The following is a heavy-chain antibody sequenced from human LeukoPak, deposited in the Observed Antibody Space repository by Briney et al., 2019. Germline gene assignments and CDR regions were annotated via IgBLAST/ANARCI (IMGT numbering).Heavy chain of an antibody. Sequence: ASVKVSCKASGYTFTGYYMHWVRQAPGQGLEWMGWINPNSGGTNYAQKFQGRVTMTRDTSISTAYMELSRLRSDDTAVYYCARTYRGSYGGFDYWGQGTLVTVSS. CDR1: GYTFTGYY. CDR3: ARTYRGSYGGFDY. D-gene: IGHD1-26*01. CDR2: INPNSGGT. J-gene: IGHJ4*02. V-gene: IGHV1-2*02.